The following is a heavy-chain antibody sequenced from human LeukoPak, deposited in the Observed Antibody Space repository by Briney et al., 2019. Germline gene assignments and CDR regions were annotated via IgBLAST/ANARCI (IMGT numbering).Heavy chain of an antibody. V-gene: IGHV1-18*01. D-gene: IGHD3-9*01. Sequence: GASVTVSCMASGYTFTSYGISWVRQAPGQGLEWMGWINTHNGNTNYAQKFQGRVTMTTDTSTSTAYMELRSLRSDDTAVYYCARGASYVILTGYSYFDYWGQGTLVTVSS. CDR1: GYTFTSYG. CDR3: ARGASYVILTGYSYFDY. CDR2: INTHNGNT. J-gene: IGHJ4*02.